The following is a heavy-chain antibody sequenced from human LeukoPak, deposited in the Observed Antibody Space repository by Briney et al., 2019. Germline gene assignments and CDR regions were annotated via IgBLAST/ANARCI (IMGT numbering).Heavy chain of an antibody. V-gene: IGHV3-23*01. CDR2: ISGSGGST. Sequence: GGSLRLSCAASGFTFSSYAMSWVRQAPGKGLEWVSAISGSGGSTYYADSVKGRFTISRDNSKNTLYVQMNSLGAEDTAVYYCARAARGVTHNYYYYYGMDVWGQGTTVTVSS. CDR1: GFTFSSYA. J-gene: IGHJ6*02. D-gene: IGHD3-10*01. CDR3: ARAARGVTHNYYYYYGMDV.